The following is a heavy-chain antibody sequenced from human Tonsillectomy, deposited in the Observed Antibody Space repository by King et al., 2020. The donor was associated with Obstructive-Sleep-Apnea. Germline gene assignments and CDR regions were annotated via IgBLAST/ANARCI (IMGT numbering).Heavy chain of an antibody. Sequence: VQLVESGGGLVQPGGSLRLSCSASGFTFSSFVMNWVRQAPGKGLDGVSGISGSADSTYYADSVKGRFTIYRYNSKNTLYLQMNSLRAEDTALYYCARSYDFWSGPHDWGQGTLVTVSS. V-gene: IGHV3-23*04. CDR1: GFTFSSFV. J-gene: IGHJ4*02. CDR3: ARSYDFWSGPHD. CDR2: ISGSADST. D-gene: IGHD3-3*01.